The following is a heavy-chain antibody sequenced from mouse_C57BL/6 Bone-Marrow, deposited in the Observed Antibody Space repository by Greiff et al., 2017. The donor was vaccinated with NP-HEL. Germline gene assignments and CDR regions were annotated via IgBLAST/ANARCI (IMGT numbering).Heavy chain of an antibody. V-gene: IGHV5-6*01. J-gene: IGHJ2*01. D-gene: IGHD2-3*01. Sequence: EVKLMESGGDLVKPGGSLKLSCAASGFTFSSYGMSWVRQTPDKRLEWVATISSGGSYTYYPDSVKGRFPISRDNAKNTLYLQLRSLKSEDTAMDYCARVSMTARRPFDYWGQGTTLTVSS. CDR1: GFTFSSYG. CDR2: ISSGGSYT. CDR3: ARVSMTARRPFDY.